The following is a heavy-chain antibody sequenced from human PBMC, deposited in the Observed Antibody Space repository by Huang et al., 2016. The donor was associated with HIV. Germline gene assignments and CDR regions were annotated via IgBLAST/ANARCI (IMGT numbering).Heavy chain of an antibody. CDR3: TTGPSRIRGTSDYFDY. CDR2: ISPQADGATA. V-gene: IGHV3-15*01. Sequence: EVQLVESGGGLVKPGGSLKLSCAASGFTFTNVYMTWVRQVPGKGLEGVGRISPQADGATADYAAPVKGRCTISRDDSKYTLYLQMNNLKIEDTALYYCTTGPSRIRGTSDYFDYWGQGSLVTVSS. J-gene: IGHJ4*02. CDR1: GFTFTNVY. D-gene: IGHD1-7*01.